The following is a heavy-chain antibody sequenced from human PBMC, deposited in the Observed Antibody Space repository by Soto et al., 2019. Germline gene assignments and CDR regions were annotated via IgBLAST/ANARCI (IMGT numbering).Heavy chain of an antibody. D-gene: IGHD2-2*02. CDR1: VGSISSYY. CDR3: ARVESEYQLLYDYWFDP. Sequence: SDTLSLPCTGSVGSISSYYWSWIRQPAGKGLEWIGRIYTSGSTNYNPSLKSRVTMSVDTSKNQFSLKLSSVTAADTAVYYCARVESEYQLLYDYWFDPWGQGTLVTVSS. CDR2: IYTSGST. V-gene: IGHV4-4*07. J-gene: IGHJ5*02.